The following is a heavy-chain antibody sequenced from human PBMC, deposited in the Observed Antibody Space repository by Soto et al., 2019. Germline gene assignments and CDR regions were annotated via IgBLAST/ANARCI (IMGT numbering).Heavy chain of an antibody. Sequence: SETLSLTCAVSGGSISSGGYSWSWIRQPPGKGLEWIGYIYHSGSTYYNPSLKSRVTISVDRSKNQFSLKLSSVTAADTAVYYCARARYHYGMDVWGQGTKVPGSS. CDR3: ARARYHYGMDV. CDR2: IYHSGST. V-gene: IGHV4-30-2*01. CDR1: GGSISSGGYS. J-gene: IGHJ6*02.